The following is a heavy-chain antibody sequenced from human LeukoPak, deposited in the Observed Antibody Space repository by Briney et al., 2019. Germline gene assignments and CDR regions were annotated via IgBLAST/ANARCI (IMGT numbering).Heavy chain of an antibody. J-gene: IGHJ5*02. Sequence: ASGTLSLTCAVYGGSFSGYYWSWIRQPPGKGLKWIGEINHSGSTNYNPSLKSRVTISVDTSKNQFSLKLRSVTAADTAVYYCARARGYSYGLMGWFDPWGQGTLVTVSS. D-gene: IGHD5-18*01. V-gene: IGHV4-34*01. CDR2: INHSGST. CDR1: GGSFSGYY. CDR3: ARARGYSYGLMGWFDP.